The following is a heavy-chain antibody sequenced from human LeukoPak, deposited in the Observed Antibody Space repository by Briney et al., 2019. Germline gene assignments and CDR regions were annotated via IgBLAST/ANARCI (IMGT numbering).Heavy chain of an antibody. CDR2: IYPGDSDT. V-gene: IGHV5-51*01. CDR3: ARHQSGRRYDALDV. CDR1: GYSFTTYW. J-gene: IGHJ3*01. D-gene: IGHD3-3*01. Sequence: GESLKISCKTSGYSFTTYWIDWVRQMPGKGLEWMGIIYPGDSDTTYSPSFQGQVTISVDKSTSTAYLQWTSLKASDNAMYYCARHQSGRRYDALDVWGQGTMVTVSS.